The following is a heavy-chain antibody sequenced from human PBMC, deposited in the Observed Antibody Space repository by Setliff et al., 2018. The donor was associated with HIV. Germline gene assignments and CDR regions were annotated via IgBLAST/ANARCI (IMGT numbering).Heavy chain of an antibody. J-gene: IGHJ4*02. CDR3: ARRDGYSYGFYFDY. CDR2: IYYSGST. CDR1: GGSISSPTYY. Sequence: SETLSLTCTVSGGSISSPTYYWGWIRQPPGKGLEWIGTIYYSGSTYYNPSLKSRLTISVDTSKNQFSLKLSSVTAADTAVYYCARRDGYSYGFYFDYWGQGTLVTVSS. V-gene: IGHV4-39*01. D-gene: IGHD5-18*01.